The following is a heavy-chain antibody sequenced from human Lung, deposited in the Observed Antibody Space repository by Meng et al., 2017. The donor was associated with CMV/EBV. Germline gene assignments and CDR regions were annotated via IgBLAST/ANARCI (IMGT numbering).Heavy chain of an antibody. J-gene: IGHJ3*02. CDR2: IRYDGSNK. V-gene: IGHV3-30*02. D-gene: IGHD2-2*01. Sequence: GGSLRLXCAASGFTFSSYGMHWVRQAPGKGLEWVAFIRYDGSNKYYADSVKGRFTISRDNSKNTLYLQMNSLRAEDTAVYYCAKDRVVVVPAVDAFDIWGQGXMVTVSS. CDR1: GFTFSSYG. CDR3: AKDRVVVVPAVDAFDI.